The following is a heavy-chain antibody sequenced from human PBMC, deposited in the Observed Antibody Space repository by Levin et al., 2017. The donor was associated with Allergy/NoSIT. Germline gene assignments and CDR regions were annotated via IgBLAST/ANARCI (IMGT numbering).Heavy chain of an antibody. V-gene: IGHV1-2*02. D-gene: IGHD2/OR15-2a*01. CDR2: INPGSGGT. CDR1: GNTFIDYY. Sequence: ASVKVSCKAYGNTFIDYYIHWVRQAPGQGLEWMGRINPGSGGTNSAQRFQGSVILTRDTSTNTAFMELSSLTSDDTAVYYCVRGSTVLGPTSDLDYWGQGTVVTVSP. J-gene: IGHJ4*02. CDR3: VRGSTVLGPTSDLDY.